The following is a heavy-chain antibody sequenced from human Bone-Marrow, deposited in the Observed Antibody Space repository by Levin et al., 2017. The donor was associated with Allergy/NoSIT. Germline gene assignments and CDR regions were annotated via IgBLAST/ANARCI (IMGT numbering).Heavy chain of an antibody. CDR1: GFIFSKYG. CDR2: MTYDGSNE. V-gene: IGHV3-30*02. CDR3: AKRPSGNYGLADY. J-gene: IGHJ4*02. Sequence: LSLTCAASGFIFSKYGMQWVRQAPGKGLEWVSFMTYDGSNEYYTDSVKGRFTISRDNPKNILYLQMNSLRDEDTAVYYCAKRPSGNYGLADYWGQGTLVIVSS. D-gene: IGHD4-17*01.